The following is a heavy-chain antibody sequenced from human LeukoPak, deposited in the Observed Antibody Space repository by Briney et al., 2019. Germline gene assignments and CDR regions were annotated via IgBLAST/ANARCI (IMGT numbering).Heavy chain of an antibody. CDR3: ARGEHSSFDY. CDR2: ISPTSTYI. D-gene: IGHD6-6*01. Sequence: KPGGSLRLSCAATGFTLKGHSMNWVRQAPGKGLDWVSSISPTSTYIYYQDSVKGRFTISRDDAKNSLYLQMNSLRAEDTAVYYCARGEHSSFDYWGQGTLVTVSS. J-gene: IGHJ4*02. CDR1: GFTLKGHS. V-gene: IGHV3-21*01.